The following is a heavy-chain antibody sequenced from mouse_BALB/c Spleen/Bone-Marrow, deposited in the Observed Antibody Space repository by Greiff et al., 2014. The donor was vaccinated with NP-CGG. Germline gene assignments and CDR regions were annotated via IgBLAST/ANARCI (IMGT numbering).Heavy chain of an antibody. V-gene: IGHV1-14*01. D-gene: IGHD6-1*01. CDR1: GYTFTSYV. Sequence: EVQGVESGPELVKPGASVKMSCKASGYTFTSYVMHWVKQKPEQGLEWIGYVNPYNDGTKYNEKFKGKATLTSDKSSSTAYMELSSLTSEDSAVYYCARRGRIAEALGYWGQGTTLTVSS. CDR2: VNPYNDGT. J-gene: IGHJ2*01. CDR3: ARRGRIAEALGY.